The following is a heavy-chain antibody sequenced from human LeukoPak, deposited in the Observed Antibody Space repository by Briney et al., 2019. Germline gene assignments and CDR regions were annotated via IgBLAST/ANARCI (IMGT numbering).Heavy chain of an antibody. Sequence: SQTLSLTCAVSGGSISSGGYSWSWIRQPPGKGLEWIGYIYHSGSTYYNPSLKSRVTISVDRSKNQFSLKLSSVTAADTAVYYCARGTDDAFDIWGQGTMVTVSS. D-gene: IGHD1/OR15-1a*01. CDR2: IYHSGST. V-gene: IGHV4-30-2*01. CDR1: GGSISSGGYS. J-gene: IGHJ3*02. CDR3: ARGTDDAFDI.